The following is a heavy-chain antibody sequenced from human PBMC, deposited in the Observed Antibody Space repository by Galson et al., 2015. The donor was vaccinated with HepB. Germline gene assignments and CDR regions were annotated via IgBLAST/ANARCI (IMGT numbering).Heavy chain of an antibody. Sequence: SLRLSCAASGFIFSHYWMHWVRQAPGTGLEWASRIISDGSSTSYADSVKGRFTISRDNAKNTLYLQMNSLRAEDTAVYYCARGINVDTAMVSPYFDWWGQGTLVTVSS. CDR2: IISDGSST. CDR1: GFIFSHYW. J-gene: IGHJ4*02. D-gene: IGHD5-18*01. V-gene: IGHV3-74*01. CDR3: ARGINVDTAMVSPYFDW.